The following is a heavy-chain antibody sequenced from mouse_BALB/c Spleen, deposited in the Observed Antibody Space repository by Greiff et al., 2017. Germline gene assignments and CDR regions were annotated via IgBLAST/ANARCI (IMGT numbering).Heavy chain of an antibody. V-gene: IGHV6-6*02. J-gene: IGHJ2*01. D-gene: IGHD2-3*01. CDR1: GFTFSNYW. CDR2: IRLKSNNYAT. CDR3: TRDDGYSFFDY. Sequence: EVKLLESGGGLVQPGGSMKLSCVASGFTFSNYWMNWVRQSPEKGLEWVAEIRLKSNNYATHYAESVKGRFTISRDDSKSSVYLQMNNLRAEDTGIYYCTRDDGYSFFDYWGQGTTLTVSS.